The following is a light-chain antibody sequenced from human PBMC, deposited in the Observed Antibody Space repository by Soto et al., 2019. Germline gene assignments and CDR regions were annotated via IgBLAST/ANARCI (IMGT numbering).Light chain of an antibody. J-gene: IGKJ2*01. CDR3: QQYNTYSYT. CDR1: QSISSW. V-gene: IGKV1-5*01. Sequence: DIQMPQSPSTLSASVGDRVTITCRASQSISSWLAWYQQKPGKAPKLLIYDASSLESRVPSRFSGSGSGTEFTLTISGLRPDDFATYYGQQYNTYSYTFGQGTKLEIK. CDR2: DAS.